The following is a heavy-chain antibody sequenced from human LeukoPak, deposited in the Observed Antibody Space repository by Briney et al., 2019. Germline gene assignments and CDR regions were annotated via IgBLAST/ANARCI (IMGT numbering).Heavy chain of an antibody. CDR1: GGSFSNYY. CDR2: INDSGTI. Sequence: SETLSLTCAVYGGSFSNYYWSWIRQSPGKGLEWIGEINDSGTINYNPSLMSRVTISVDKSKNQFSLKLSSVTAAETAVYYCARRWNYGRNYYIDVWGKGATVSVSS. V-gene: IGHV4-34*01. CDR3: ARRWNYGRNYYIDV. J-gene: IGHJ6*03. D-gene: IGHD1-7*01.